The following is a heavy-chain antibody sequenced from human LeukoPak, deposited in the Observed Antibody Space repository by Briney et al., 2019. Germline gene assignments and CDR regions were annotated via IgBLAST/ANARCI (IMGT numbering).Heavy chain of an antibody. V-gene: IGHV3-11*05. J-gene: IGHJ4*02. D-gene: IGHD3-3*01. Sequence: GGSLRLSCAASGFTFSDYYMSWIRQAPGKGLEWVSYISSSNIYTNNADSVKGRFTISRDNAKNSLYLQMNSLRAEDTAVYYCARVKSGRAVDYWGQGTLVTVSS. CDR1: GFTFSDYY. CDR2: ISSSNIYT. CDR3: ARVKSGRAVDY.